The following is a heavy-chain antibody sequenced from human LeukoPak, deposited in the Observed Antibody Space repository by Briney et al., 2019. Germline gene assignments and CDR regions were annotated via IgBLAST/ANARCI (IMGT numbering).Heavy chain of an antibody. D-gene: IGHD1-1*01. Sequence: PGGSLRLSCAASGFTFSTYAMTWVRQAPGKGLEWVSSITGTGDGTSAADSVKGRFTISRDSSKHTLYLQMNSLRVEDTAVYYCARVSWNRHFDYWGQGTLVTVSS. CDR2: ITGTGDGT. J-gene: IGHJ4*02. CDR3: ARVSWNRHFDY. CDR1: GFTFSTYA. V-gene: IGHV3-23*01.